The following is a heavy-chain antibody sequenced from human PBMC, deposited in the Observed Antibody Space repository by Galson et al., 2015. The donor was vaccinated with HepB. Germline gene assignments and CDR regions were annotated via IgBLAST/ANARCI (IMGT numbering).Heavy chain of an antibody. CDR2: IGPDGREK. CDR3: ARVGCSSTSCRWGPFDI. Sequence: SLRLSCAASGFAFSSQWMTWVRQAPGKGLEWVANIGPDGREKQYVDSVKGRFTISRDDAKNSLCLQMNSLRADDTAVYYCARVGCSSTSCRWGPFDIWGQGTMVTVSS. D-gene: IGHD2-2*01. CDR1: GFAFSSQW. V-gene: IGHV3-7*03. J-gene: IGHJ3*02.